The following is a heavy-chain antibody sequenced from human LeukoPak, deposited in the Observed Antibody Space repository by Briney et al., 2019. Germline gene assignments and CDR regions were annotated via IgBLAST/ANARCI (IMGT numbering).Heavy chain of an antibody. CDR3: ARGNYDSRGYSNAFDI. Sequence: SETLSLTCTVSGGSFSSFHWSWIRQPPGKRLEWIGYIYYSGSTNSNLSLKSRVIISADTSKSQFSLKLSSVTAADTAMYYCARGNYDSRGYSNAFDIWGQGAMVTVSS. D-gene: IGHD3-22*01. V-gene: IGHV4-59*01. CDR1: GGSFSSFH. CDR2: IYYSGST. J-gene: IGHJ3*02.